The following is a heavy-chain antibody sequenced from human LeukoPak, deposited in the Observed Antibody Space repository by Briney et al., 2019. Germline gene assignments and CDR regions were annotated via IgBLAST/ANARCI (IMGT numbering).Heavy chain of an antibody. CDR2: IYYSGST. CDR3: ASSSKGYCSGGSCYRYYMDV. J-gene: IGHJ6*03. V-gene: IGHV4-59*01. D-gene: IGHD2-15*01. Sequence: SETLSLTCTVSGGSISSYYWSWIRQPPGKGLEWIGYIYYSGSTNYNPSLKSRVTISVDTSKNQFSLKLRSVTAADTAVYYCASSSKGYCSGGSCYRYYMDVWGKGTTVTVSS. CDR1: GGSISSYY.